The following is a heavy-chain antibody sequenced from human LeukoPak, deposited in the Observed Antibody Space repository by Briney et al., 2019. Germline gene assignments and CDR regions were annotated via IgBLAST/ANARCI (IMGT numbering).Heavy chain of an antibody. V-gene: IGHV4-61*08. CDR3: ARGAMGGYDRCFDC. CDR2: IYYSGST. J-gene: IGHJ4*02. Sequence: SETLSLTCTVSGGSISSGGYYWSWIRQPPGKGLEWIGYIYYSGSTNYNPSLKSRVTISVDTSKNQFSLKLSSVTAADTAVYYCARGAMGGYDRCFDCWGQGTLVTVSS. CDR1: GGSISSGGYY. D-gene: IGHD5-12*01.